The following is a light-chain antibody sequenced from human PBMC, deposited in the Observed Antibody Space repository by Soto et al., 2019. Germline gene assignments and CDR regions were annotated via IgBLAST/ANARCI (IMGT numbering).Light chain of an antibody. J-gene: IGKJ4*01. CDR3: QQYDILPRT. Sequence: DIQMTQAPSSLSASVGDRVTITCRASQSISSYLNWYQQKPGKAPKLLIYDASNLETGVPSRFSGSGSGTDFTFTISSLQPEDIATYFCQQYDILPRTFGGGTKVDI. CDR2: DAS. CDR1: QSISSY. V-gene: IGKV1-33*01.